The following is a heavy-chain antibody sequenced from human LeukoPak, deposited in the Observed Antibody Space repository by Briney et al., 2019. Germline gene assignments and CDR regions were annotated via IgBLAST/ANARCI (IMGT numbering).Heavy chain of an antibody. CDR1: GFTFSDYW. CDR3: APLAVAGPDFDH. CDR2: IDTDGSIT. D-gene: IGHD6-19*01. J-gene: IGHJ4*02. Sequence: PGGALRLSCAASGFTFSDYWIHWVRQAPGKGLVWVSRIDTDGSITYYADSVKGRFTISRDNSKNTLHLQMNSLRAEDTAVYYCAPLAVAGPDFDHWGQGTLVTVSS. V-gene: IGHV3-74*01.